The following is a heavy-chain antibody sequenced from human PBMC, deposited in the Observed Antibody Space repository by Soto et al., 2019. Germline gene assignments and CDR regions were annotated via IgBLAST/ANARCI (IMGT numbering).Heavy chain of an antibody. Sequence: EVQLLESGGGLVQPGGSLRLSCAASGFTFSSYAMSWVRQAPGKGLEWVSAISGSGGSTYYADSGKGRFTISRDNSKNPLYLQMNSLRAEDTAVYYCAKGGLAVAGPWGYWYFDLWGRGTLVTVSS. CDR1: GFTFSSYA. CDR3: AKGGLAVAGPWGYWYFDL. CDR2: ISGSGGST. D-gene: IGHD6-19*01. J-gene: IGHJ2*01. V-gene: IGHV3-23*01.